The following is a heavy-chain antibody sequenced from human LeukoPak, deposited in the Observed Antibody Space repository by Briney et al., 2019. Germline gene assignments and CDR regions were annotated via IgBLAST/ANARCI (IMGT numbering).Heavy chain of an antibody. D-gene: IGHD5-24*01. CDR1: GDSINSYY. V-gene: IGHV4-59*01. Sequence: SETLSLTCTVSGDSINSYYWNWIRQPPGKGLEWIGYIYYSGRTDYNPSLKSRVTISVDTSKHQFSMKLKSVTAADTAVYFCARGRWLPNAFDIWGQGTMVTVCS. CDR2: IYYSGRT. J-gene: IGHJ3*02. CDR3: ARGRWLPNAFDI.